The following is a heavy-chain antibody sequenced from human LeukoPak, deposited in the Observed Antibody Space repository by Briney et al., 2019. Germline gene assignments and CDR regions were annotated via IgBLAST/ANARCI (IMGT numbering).Heavy chain of an antibody. Sequence: SETLSLTCTVSGGSISSYYWSWIRQPPGKGLEWIGYIYYSGSTNYNPSLKSRVTISVDTSKNQFSLKLSSVTAADTAVYYCARDRGDILDAFDIWGQGTMVTVSS. V-gene: IGHV4-59*01. J-gene: IGHJ3*02. CDR2: IYYSGST. CDR3: ARDRGDILDAFDI. CDR1: GGSISSYY. D-gene: IGHD2-15*01.